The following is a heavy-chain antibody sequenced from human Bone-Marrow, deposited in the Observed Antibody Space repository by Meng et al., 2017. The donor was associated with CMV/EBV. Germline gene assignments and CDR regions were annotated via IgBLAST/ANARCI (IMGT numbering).Heavy chain of an antibody. Sequence: SETLSLTCTVSGYSISSGYYWGWIRQPPGKGLEWIGSIYHSGSTYYNPSLKSRVTISVDTSKNQFSLKLYSVIAADTAVYYCARSLYCSGGSCRPHNYFDYWGHGTLVTVSS. CDR1: GYSISSGYY. D-gene: IGHD2-15*01. V-gene: IGHV4-38-2*02. J-gene: IGHJ4*01. CDR2: IYHSGST. CDR3: ARSLYCSGGSCRPHNYFDY.